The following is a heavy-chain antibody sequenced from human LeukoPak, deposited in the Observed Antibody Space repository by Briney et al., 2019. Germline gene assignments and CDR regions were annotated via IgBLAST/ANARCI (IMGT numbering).Heavy chain of an antibody. V-gene: IGHV1-69*05. CDR3: ARDRHSSSSGYYYYYMDV. D-gene: IGHD6-6*01. CDR1: GGTFSSYA. CDR2: IIPIFGTA. Sequence: SVKVSCKASGGTFSSYAISWVRQAPGQGLEWMGGIIPIFGTANYAQKFQGRVTITTDESKSTAYMELSSLRSEDTAVYYCARDRHSSSSGYYYYYMDVWGKGTTVTVSS. J-gene: IGHJ6*03.